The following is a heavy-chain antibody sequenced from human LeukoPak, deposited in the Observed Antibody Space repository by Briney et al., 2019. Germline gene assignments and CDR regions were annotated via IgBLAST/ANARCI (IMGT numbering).Heavy chain of an antibody. CDR3: ARRWGRSFDY. Sequence: ASVKVSCKASGYTFINHAIHWVRRAPGQRLEWMGWINIGNGNTKCSQNFQGRITITRDTSATTAYMDLSGLRSEDTAVYYCARRWGRSFDYWGQGTLVTVSS. D-gene: IGHD3-16*01. CDR1: GYTFINHA. J-gene: IGHJ4*02. CDR2: INIGNGNT. V-gene: IGHV1-3*04.